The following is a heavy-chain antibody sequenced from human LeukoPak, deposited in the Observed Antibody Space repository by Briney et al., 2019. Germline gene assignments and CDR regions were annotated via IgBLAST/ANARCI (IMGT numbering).Heavy chain of an antibody. V-gene: IGHV1-46*01. CDR2: INPRGGST. D-gene: IGHD6-13*01. CDR1: GYTFTSYY. CDR3: ARASRAAAGLYYFDY. Sequence: ASVKVSCKASGYTFTSYYMHWVRQAPGQGLEWMGIINPRGGSTSYAQKFQGRVTMTRDTSTSTVYMELSSLRSEDTAVYYCARASRAAAGLYYFDYWGQGTLVTVSS. J-gene: IGHJ4*02.